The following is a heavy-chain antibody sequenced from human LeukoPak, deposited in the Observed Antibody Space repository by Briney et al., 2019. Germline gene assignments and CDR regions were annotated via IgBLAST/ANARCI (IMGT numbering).Heavy chain of an antibody. V-gene: IGHV1-24*01. Sequence: GASVKVSCKVSGYTLTELSMHWVRQAPGKGLEWMGGFDPEDGETIYAQKFQGRVTTTEDTSTDTAYMELSSLRSEDTAVYYCATHYDSSGYYRDDAFDIWGQGTMVTVSS. CDR2: FDPEDGET. J-gene: IGHJ3*02. D-gene: IGHD3-22*01. CDR1: GYTLTELS. CDR3: ATHYDSSGYYRDDAFDI.